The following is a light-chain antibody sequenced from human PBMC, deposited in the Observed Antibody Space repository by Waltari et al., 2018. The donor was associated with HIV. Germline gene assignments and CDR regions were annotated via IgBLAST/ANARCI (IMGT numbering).Light chain of an antibody. CDR3: QQRTNWPPYS. CDR2: DAS. Sequence: EIVLTQSPATLSLSPGERATLSCRASQSVGSYLAWYQQKPGQAPRLLIYDASNRATGIPARFSGSGSGTDFTITISSLEPEDFAVYYCQQRTNWPPYSFGQGTKLEIK. J-gene: IGKJ2*03. V-gene: IGKV3-11*01. CDR1: QSVGSY.